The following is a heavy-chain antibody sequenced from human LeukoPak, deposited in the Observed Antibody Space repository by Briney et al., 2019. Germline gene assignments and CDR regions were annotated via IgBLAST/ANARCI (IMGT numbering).Heavy chain of an antibody. V-gene: IGHV3-74*01. CDR1: GFTFSATW. CDR3: ASSDRLDY. Sequence: GGSLRLSCAASGFTFSATWMHWVRQAPGKGLVWVSRIFNDGSTTTYADSVKGRFTISRDNAKNTLYLQMNSLRAEDTAVYYCASSDRLDYWGQGTLLTVSS. D-gene: IGHD1-14*01. CDR2: IFNDGSTT. J-gene: IGHJ4*02.